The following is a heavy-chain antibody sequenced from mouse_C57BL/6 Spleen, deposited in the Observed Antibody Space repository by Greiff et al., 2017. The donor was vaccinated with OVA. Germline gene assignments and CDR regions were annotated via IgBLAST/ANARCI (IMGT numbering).Heavy chain of an antibody. J-gene: IGHJ3*01. V-gene: IGHV5-9*01. CDR3: ARHLLWDWFAY. Sequence: EVQLQESGGGLVKPGGSLKLSCAASGFTFSSYTMSWVRQTPEKRLEWVATISGGGGNTYYPDSVKGRFTISRDNAKNTLYLQMSSLRSEDTALYYCARHLLWDWFAYWGQGTLVTVSA. CDR2: ISGGGGNT. D-gene: IGHD2-10*01. CDR1: GFTFSSYT.